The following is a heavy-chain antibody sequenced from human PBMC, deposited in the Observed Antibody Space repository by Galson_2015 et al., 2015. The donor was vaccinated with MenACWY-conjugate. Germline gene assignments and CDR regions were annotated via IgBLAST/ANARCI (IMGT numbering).Heavy chain of an antibody. V-gene: IGHV4-39*07. CDR2: SYSSGNT. J-gene: IGHJ4*02. D-gene: IGHD1-1*01. Sequence: SETLSLTCTVSGDSISSKSYSWGWVRQPPGQGFEWIGTSYSSGNTHYNPSLKSRVTISVDTSENQFSLKLTSVTTADTAVYYCSRVRGTTGTDSWGQGTLVSVSS. CDR3: SRVRGTTGTDS. CDR1: GDSISSKSYS.